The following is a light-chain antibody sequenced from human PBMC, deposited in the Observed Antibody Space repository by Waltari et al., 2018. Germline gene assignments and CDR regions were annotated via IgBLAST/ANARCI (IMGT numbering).Light chain of an antibody. Sequence: QSALTQPASVSGSPGQSITISCTRSSSDLGGYSFVRWYQQHPGKAPKLMIYDVSHRPSGVATRISGSWSGYTASLTISGLQPEDEADYYCSAYTSIIPPFLVGTGTKVTVL. CDR1: SSDLGGYSF. CDR2: DVS. J-gene: IGLJ1*01. CDR3: SAYTSIIPPFL. V-gene: IGLV2-14*01.